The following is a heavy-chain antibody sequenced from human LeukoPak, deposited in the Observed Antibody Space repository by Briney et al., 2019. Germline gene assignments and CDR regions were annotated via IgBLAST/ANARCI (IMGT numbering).Heavy chain of an antibody. J-gene: IGHJ5*02. CDR2: IYYSGST. V-gene: IGHV4-39*07. D-gene: IGHD2-15*01. CDR1: GGSISSSSYY. CDR3: AMVVAVKGRGNWFDP. Sequence: SETLSLTCTVSGGSISSSSYYWGWIRQPPGKGLEWIGSIYYSGSTYYNPSLKSRVTISVDTSKNQFSLKLSSVTAADTAVYYCAMVVAVKGRGNWFDPWGQGTLVTVSS.